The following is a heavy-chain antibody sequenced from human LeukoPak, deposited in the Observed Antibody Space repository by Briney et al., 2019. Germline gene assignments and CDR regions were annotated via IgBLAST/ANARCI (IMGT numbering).Heavy chain of an antibody. CDR3: ARAAVAGTGWFDP. D-gene: IGHD6-19*01. V-gene: IGHV1-2*02. CDR1: GYTFSNHG. J-gene: IGHJ5*02. CDR2: MNPKSGGT. Sequence: GASVKVSCKASGYTFSNHGISWVRQAPGQGLEWMGWMNPKSGGTNYAQKFEARVTMNRDTSISTAYMELSRLRSDDTAVYYCARAAVAGTGWFDPWGQGTLVTVSS.